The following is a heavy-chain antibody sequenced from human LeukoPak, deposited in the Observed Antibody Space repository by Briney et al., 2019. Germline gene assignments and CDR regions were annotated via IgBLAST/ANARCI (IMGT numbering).Heavy chain of an antibody. Sequence: PGGSLRLSCAASGFTFSSYSMNWVRQAPGKGLEWVSYISSSSSTIYYADSVKGRFTISRDNAKNSLYLQMNSLRAEDTAVYYCARESSDYVLYWGQGTLATVSS. CDR1: GFTFSSYS. CDR2: ISSSSSTI. D-gene: IGHD4-17*01. CDR3: ARESSDYVLY. V-gene: IGHV3-48*01. J-gene: IGHJ4*02.